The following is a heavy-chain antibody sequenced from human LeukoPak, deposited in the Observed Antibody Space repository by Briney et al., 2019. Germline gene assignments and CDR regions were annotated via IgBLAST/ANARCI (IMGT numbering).Heavy chain of an antibody. CDR3: ARGTYYYDSSGRNPRLDY. Sequence: PSQTLSLTCTVSGGSISSGSYYWSWIRQPAGKGLEWIGRIYTSGSTNCNPSLKSRVTISVDTSKNQFSLKLSSVTAADTAVYYCARGTYYYDSSGRNPRLDYWGQGTLVTVSS. D-gene: IGHD3-22*01. CDR1: GGSISSGSYY. CDR2: IYTSGST. V-gene: IGHV4-61*02. J-gene: IGHJ4*02.